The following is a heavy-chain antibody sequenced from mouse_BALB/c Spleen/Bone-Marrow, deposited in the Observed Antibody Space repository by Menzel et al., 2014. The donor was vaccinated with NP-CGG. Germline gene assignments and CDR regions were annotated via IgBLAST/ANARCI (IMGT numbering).Heavy chain of an antibody. V-gene: IGHV1S56*01. Sequence: QVQLQQSGPELVKPGASVRISCKASGYTFTSYYIHWVKQRPGQGLEWIGWIYPGNVNTKYNEKFKGKATLTADKSSSTAYMQLSSLTSEDSAVYFCARGLTSYYAMDYWGQGTSVTVSS. D-gene: IGHD3-1*01. CDR3: ARGLTSYYAMDY. J-gene: IGHJ4*01. CDR2: IYPGNVNT. CDR1: GYTFTSYY.